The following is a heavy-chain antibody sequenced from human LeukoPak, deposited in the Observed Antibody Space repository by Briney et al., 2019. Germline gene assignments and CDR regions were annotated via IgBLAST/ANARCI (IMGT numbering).Heavy chain of an antibody. CDR2: IYYSGST. V-gene: IGHV4-59*12. J-gene: IGHJ6*03. CDR3: ARDSQSGQLVLSDSYYYMDV. D-gene: IGHD6-13*01. CDR1: GGSITTYY. Sequence: PSETLSLTCTVSGGSITTYYWSWIRQPPGKGLEWIGYIYYSGSTNYNPSLKSRVTISIDTSKNQFSLKLSSVTAADTAVYYCARDSQSGQLVLSDSYYYMDVWGKGTTVTISS.